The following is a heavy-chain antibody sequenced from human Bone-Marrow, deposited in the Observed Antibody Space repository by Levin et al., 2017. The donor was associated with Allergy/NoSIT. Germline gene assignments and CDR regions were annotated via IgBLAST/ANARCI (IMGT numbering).Heavy chain of an antibody. D-gene: IGHD1-26*01. Sequence: GGSLRLSCVASGFTFSNDWMNWVRQAPGKGLEWVGRIKSKTDGGATDYAAPVKGRFTISRDDSRNSLFLQMNSLKTEDTAVYYCATLKGIPSADYWGRGTRVTVSS. CDR1: GFTFSNDW. J-gene: IGHJ4*02. CDR3: ATLKGIPSADY. CDR2: IKSKTDGGAT. V-gene: IGHV3-15*01.